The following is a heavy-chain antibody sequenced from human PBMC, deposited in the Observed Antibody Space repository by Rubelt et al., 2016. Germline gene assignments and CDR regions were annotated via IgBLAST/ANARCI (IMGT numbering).Heavy chain of an antibody. CDR2: IKQDGSEK. D-gene: IGHD3-10*01. CDR1: GFTFSSYW. J-gene: IGHJ4*02. V-gene: IGHV3-7*01. CDR3: AKPKRSFSVIMSSLDC. Sequence: GGSLRLSCAASGFTFSSYWMSWVRQAPGKGLEWVANIKQDGSEKYYVDSVKGRFTISRDNAKNSLYLQMNSLRAEDTAVYYCAKPKRSFSVIMSSLDCWGQGSLVTVSS.